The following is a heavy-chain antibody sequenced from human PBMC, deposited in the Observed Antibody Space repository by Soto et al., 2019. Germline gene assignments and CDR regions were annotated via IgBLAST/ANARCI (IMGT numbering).Heavy chain of an antibody. CDR1: GYTFTSYD. CDR2: MNPNSGNT. Sequence: QVQLVQSGAEVKKPGASVKVSCKASGYTFTSYDINWVRQATGQGLEWMGWMNPNSGNTGYAQKFQGRVITTRNTSISTAYMELNSLRAEDTAVYYSAREKVGANDYWGQGTLVTVSS. D-gene: IGHD1-26*01. CDR3: AREKVGANDY. V-gene: IGHV1-8*01. J-gene: IGHJ4*02.